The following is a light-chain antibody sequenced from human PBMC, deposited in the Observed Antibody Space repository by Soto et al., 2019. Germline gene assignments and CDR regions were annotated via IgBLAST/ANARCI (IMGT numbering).Light chain of an antibody. CDR1: QSISSSY. J-gene: IGKJ1*01. CDR2: GAS. CDR3: PQYDSSQS. Sequence: EIVLTQSPGTLSLSPGERATLSCRASQSISSSYLAWYQQKPGQAPRLLIYGASSRAPCIPDRFSGSGSGTDLTRTISRLEPEDFAVYYCPQYDSSQSFGQATNVEIK. V-gene: IGKV3-20*01.